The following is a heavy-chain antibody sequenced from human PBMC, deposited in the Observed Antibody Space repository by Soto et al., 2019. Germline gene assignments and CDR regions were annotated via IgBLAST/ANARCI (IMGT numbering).Heavy chain of an antibody. CDR1: SGSVSSDDYY. D-gene: IGHD3-22*01. V-gene: IGHV4-30-4*01. Sequence: SETRALSCTVSSGSVSSDDYYWIWIRQPPGKVPEWIVYSYYSARTYYNPSRKSPVTISVDTSKNQLTLKLSSATAPDTAVYACARESGRYYDSRGSFDYWGQGTLVTVSS. CDR3: ARESGRYYDSRGSFDY. J-gene: IGHJ4*02. CDR2: SYYSART.